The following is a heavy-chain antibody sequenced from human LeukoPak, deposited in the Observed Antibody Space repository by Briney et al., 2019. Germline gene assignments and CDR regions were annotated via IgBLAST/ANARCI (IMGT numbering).Heavy chain of an antibody. V-gene: IGHV4-38-2*01. Sequence: SETLSLTCAVSGYSISSGYYWGWIRQPPGKGLEWIGSIYHSGSTYYNPSLKSRVTISVDTSKNQFSLKLSSVTAADTAVYYCARVPIVVATAISASFDYWGQGTLVTVSS. CDR1: GYSISSGYY. CDR2: IYHSGST. CDR3: ARVPIVVATAISASFDY. D-gene: IGHD2-21*02. J-gene: IGHJ4*02.